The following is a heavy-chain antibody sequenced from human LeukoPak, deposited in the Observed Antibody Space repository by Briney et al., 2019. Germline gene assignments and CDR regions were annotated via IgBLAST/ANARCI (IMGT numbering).Heavy chain of an antibody. V-gene: IGHV1-18*01. J-gene: IGHJ3*02. CDR2: ISAYNGNT. CDR1: GYTFTSYG. Sequence: ASVKVSCKASGYTFTSYGISWVRQAPGQGLEWMGWISAYNGNTNYAQKLQGRVTMTTDTSTSTAYMELRSLRSDDTAVYYCARDIKPRITIFGVVMGLTPDDAFDIWGQGTMVTVSS. D-gene: IGHD3-3*01. CDR3: ARDIKPRITIFGVVMGLTPDDAFDI.